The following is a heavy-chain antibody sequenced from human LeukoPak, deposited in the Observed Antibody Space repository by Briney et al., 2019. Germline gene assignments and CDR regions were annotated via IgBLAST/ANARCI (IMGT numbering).Heavy chain of an antibody. J-gene: IGHJ6*02. D-gene: IGHD3-10*01. Sequence: SETLSLTCAVYGGSFGGFYWSWIRQPPGKGLEWIGEINHSGSTNYNPSLKSRVTISVDTSKNQFSLKLSSVTAADTAVYYCARGRGYYGSGRVYYYYGMDVWGQGTTVTVSS. V-gene: IGHV4-34*01. CDR2: INHSGST. CDR1: GGSFGGFY. CDR3: ARGRGYYGSGRVYYYYGMDV.